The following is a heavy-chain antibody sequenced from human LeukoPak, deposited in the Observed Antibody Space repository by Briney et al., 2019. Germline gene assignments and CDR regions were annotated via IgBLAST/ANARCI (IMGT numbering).Heavy chain of an antibody. CDR1: GGTFSSYA. J-gene: IGHJ6*02. D-gene: IGHD3-10*01. CDR3: ARPYYYGSGSYNYYYGMDV. V-gene: IGHV1-69*13. CDR2: IIPIFGTA. Sequence: SVKVSCKASGGTFSSYAISWVRQAPGQGLEWMGGIIPIFGTANYAQKFQGRVTITADESTSTAYMELSSLRSEDTAVYYCARPYYYGSGSYNYYYGMDVWGQGTTVTVSS.